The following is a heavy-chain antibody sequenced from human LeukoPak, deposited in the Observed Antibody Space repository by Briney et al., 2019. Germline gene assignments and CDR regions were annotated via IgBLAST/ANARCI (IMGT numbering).Heavy chain of an antibody. D-gene: IGHD3-16*01. CDR1: GYSFTGYF. J-gene: IGHJ6*02. CDR2: INPNSGDT. Sequence: ASVTVSCRASGYSFTGYFMQWVRQAPGQGLEWMGWINPNSGDTNYAQKFQGRVTMTRDTSISTAYMELSRLRSDDAAVYYCARRFYYAMDVWGQGTTVTVSS. V-gene: IGHV1-2*02. CDR3: ARRFYYAMDV.